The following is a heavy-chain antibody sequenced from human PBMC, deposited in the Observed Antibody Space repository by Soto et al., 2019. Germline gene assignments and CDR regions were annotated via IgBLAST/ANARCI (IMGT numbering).Heavy chain of an antibody. CDR1: GYILSSYY. D-gene: IGHD2-21*02. CDR2: INPSGGST. J-gene: IGHJ5*02. Sequence: QVQLVQSGAEVKKPGATVKVSCKASGYILSSYYMHWVRQAPGQGLEWMGIINPSGGSTTYAQKFQGRVPMTRDTSTSIVYMELSSLGTEDTAMYYCARSYCGGDCPNNWFDPWGQGTLVTVSS. CDR3: ARSYCGGDCPNNWFDP. V-gene: IGHV1-46*01.